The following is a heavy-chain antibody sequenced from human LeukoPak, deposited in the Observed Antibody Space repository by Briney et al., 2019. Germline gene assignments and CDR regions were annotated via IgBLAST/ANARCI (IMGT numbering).Heavy chain of an antibody. CDR1: GFSFGSYS. Sequence: PGGSLRLSCTASGFSFGSYSMNWVRQAPGKGLEWVSSISRSSGSIYYADSMKGRFTISRGNAKNTLYLQMNSLRAEDTAVYSCASTSGLYSTSLDSWGQGTLVTVSS. V-gene: IGHV3-21*01. J-gene: IGHJ4*02. D-gene: IGHD6-13*01. CDR3: ASTSGLYSTSLDS. CDR2: ISRSSGSI.